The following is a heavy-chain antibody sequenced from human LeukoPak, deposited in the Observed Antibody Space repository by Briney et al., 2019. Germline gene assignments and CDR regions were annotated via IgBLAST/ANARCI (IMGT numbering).Heavy chain of an antibody. CDR1: GFTFSSYS. Sequence: PGGSLRLSCAASGFTFSSYSMNWVRQAPGKGLEWVSYISSSSSTIYYADSVKGRFTISRDNAKNSLYLQMNSLRAEDTAVYYCASSGYSSGWRPIDYWGQGTLVTVSS. CDR2: ISSSSSTI. D-gene: IGHD6-19*01. CDR3: ASSGYSSGWRPIDY. V-gene: IGHV3-48*01. J-gene: IGHJ4*02.